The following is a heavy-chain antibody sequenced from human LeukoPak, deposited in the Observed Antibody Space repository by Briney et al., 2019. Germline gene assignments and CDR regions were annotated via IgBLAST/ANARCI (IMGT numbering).Heavy chain of an antibody. D-gene: IGHD5-12*01. CDR3: ARVGGYAIDY. J-gene: IGHJ4*02. Sequence: NPSETLSLTCTVSGGSISSGGYYWSWIRQHPGKGLEWIGYIYYSGSTYYNPSLKSRVTISVDTSKNQFSLKLSSVTAADTAVYYCARVGGYAIDYWGQGTLVTVSS. CDR1: GGSISSGGYY. CDR2: IYYSGST. V-gene: IGHV4-31*03.